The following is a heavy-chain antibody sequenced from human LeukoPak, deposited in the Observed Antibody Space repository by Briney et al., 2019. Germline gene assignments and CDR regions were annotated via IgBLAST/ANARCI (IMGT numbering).Heavy chain of an antibody. CDR2: IDYSGST. J-gene: IGHJ3*02. Sequence: ASETLSLTCTVSGGSISSGGYYWSWLRQHPGKGLEWIGYIDYSGSTYYNPSLKSRVTISVDTSKNQFSLKLSSATAADTGVYYCASSEDSSGALKGAFDIWGQGTMVTVSS. V-gene: IGHV4-31*03. D-gene: IGHD3-22*01. CDR1: GGSISSGGYY. CDR3: ASSEDSSGALKGAFDI.